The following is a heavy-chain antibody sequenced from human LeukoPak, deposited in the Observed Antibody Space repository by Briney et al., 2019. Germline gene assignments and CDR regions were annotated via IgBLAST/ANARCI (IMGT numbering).Heavy chain of an antibody. D-gene: IGHD2-15*01. CDR3: ARHCCSGPAKRVFDI. CDR1: GGSIISSDYH. Sequence: SETLSLTCTVSGGSIISSDYHWGWVRQPPGKGLEWIGTISYSGNTDYNPSLRSRVTISVDTSNNQFSLRLGSVTAADTAVYHCARHCCSGPAKRVFDIWGQGTMVAVSS. V-gene: IGHV4-39*01. CDR2: ISYSGNT. J-gene: IGHJ3*02.